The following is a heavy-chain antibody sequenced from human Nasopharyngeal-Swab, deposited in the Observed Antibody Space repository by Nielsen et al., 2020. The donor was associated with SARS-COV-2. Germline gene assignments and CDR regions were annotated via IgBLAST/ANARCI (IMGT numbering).Heavy chain of an antibody. CDR3: AREGCSSTSCYAGWFDP. CDR2: INPNSGGT. V-gene: IGHV1-2*06. Sequence: WVRQAPGQGLEWMGRINPNSGGTNYAQKFQGRVTMTRDTSASTAYMELSSLRSEDTAVYYCAREGCSSTSCYAGWFDPWGQGTLVTVSS. J-gene: IGHJ5*02. D-gene: IGHD2-2*01.